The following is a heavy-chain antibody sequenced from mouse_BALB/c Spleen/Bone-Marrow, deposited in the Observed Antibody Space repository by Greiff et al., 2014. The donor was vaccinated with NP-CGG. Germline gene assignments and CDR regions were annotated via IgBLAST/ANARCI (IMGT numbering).Heavy chain of an antibody. Sequence: EVKLVESGGGLVQPGGSRKLSCAASGFTFSDYGMAWVRQAPGKGPEWVAFISNLVYSIYYADTVTGRFTISRENAKNTLYLEMSSLRSEDTAMYYCARDQVYYYGSSYGYFDVWGAGTTVTVSS. CDR2: ISNLVYSI. CDR1: GFTFSDYG. CDR3: ARDQVYYYGSSYGYFDV. D-gene: IGHD1-1*01. J-gene: IGHJ1*01. V-gene: IGHV5-15*02.